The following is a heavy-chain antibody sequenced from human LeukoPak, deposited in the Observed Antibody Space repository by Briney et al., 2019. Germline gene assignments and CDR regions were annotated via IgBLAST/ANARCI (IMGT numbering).Heavy chain of an antibody. Sequence: GESLKISCKGSGYSFTSYWISWVRQMPGKGLEWMGRIDPSDSYTNYSPSFQGHVTISADKSISTAYLQWSSLKASDTAMYYCASSGSGWYDYWGQGTLVTVSP. V-gene: IGHV5-10-1*01. D-gene: IGHD6-19*01. J-gene: IGHJ4*02. CDR2: IDPSDSYT. CDR1: GYSFTSYW. CDR3: ASSGSGWYDY.